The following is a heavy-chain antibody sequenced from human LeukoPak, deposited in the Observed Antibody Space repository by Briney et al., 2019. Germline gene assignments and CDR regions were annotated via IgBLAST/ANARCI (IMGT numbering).Heavy chain of an antibody. J-gene: IGHJ4*02. D-gene: IGHD2-15*01. CDR3: ARGFTCIGCYSGYYFDY. CDR1: GFTFSSYS. Sequence: GGSLRLSCAASGFTFSSYSMNWVRQAPGQGLEWVSSISSSSSYIYYADPVKGRFTISRDNAKNSLYLQMNSLRAEDTAVYYCARGFTCIGCYSGYYFDYWGQGTLVTVSS. V-gene: IGHV3-21*01. CDR2: ISSSSSYI.